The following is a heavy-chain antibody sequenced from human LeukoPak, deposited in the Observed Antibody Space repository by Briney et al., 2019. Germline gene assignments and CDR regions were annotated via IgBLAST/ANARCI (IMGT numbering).Heavy chain of an antibody. CDR2: ISSNGGST. J-gene: IGHJ6*02. D-gene: IGHD3-9*01. V-gene: IGHV3-64D*06. CDR3: VKGMEDYDILTGVLDV. Sequence: SGGSLRLSCSASGFTFSSYAMHWVRQAPGKGLEYVSAISSNGGSTYCADSVKGRFTISRDNSKNTLYLQMSSLRAEDTAVYYCVKGMEDYDILTGVLDVWGQGTTVTVSS. CDR1: GFTFSSYA.